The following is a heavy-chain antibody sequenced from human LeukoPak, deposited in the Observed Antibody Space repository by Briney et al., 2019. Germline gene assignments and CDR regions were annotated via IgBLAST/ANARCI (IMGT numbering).Heavy chain of an antibody. Sequence: ASVKVSCRASGYTFTTYAMHWVRQAPGQRLEWMGWINTGNGNTKYSQKFQGRVTITRDTSASTVYMELSSLRPEDTAVYYCARAVSSGWYEGDYWGQGTLVTVSS. CDR3: ARAVSSGWYEGDY. V-gene: IGHV1-3*04. J-gene: IGHJ4*02. CDR1: GYTFTTYA. D-gene: IGHD6-19*01. CDR2: INTGNGNT.